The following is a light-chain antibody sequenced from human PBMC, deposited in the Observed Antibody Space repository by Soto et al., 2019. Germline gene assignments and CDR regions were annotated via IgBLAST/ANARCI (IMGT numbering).Light chain of an antibody. CDR3: QPYSSWPLT. CDR1: QSVYSN. CDR2: AAS. Sequence: EIVVTQSPAALSVSPGERVALSCRASQSVYSNLAWYKQNPGQAPRLLMYAASTRATGIPARFSGSGSGTEFTLTISGLQSEDFAVYYCQPYSSWPLTFGGGTRVEIK. J-gene: IGKJ4*01. V-gene: IGKV3-15*01.